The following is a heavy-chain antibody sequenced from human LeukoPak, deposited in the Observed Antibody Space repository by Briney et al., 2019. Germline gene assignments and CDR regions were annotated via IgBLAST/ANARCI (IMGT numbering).Heavy chain of an antibody. V-gene: IGHV3-23*01. CDR3: AKDRGTVAVAGIDY. CDR2: LSGSFGRT. Sequence: PGGSLRLSCAASGFTFSAYAMSWVRQAPGKGLEWVSALSGSFGRTYYADSVKGRFTISGDNSKSTLYLQMNSLRAEDTALYYCAKDRGTVAVAGIDYWGQGTLVTVSS. D-gene: IGHD6-19*01. CDR1: GFTFSAYA. J-gene: IGHJ4*02.